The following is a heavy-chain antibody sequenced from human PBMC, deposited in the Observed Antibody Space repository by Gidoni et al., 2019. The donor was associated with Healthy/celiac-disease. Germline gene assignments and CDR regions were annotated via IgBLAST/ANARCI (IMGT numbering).Heavy chain of an antibody. CDR2: IWYDGSNK. D-gene: IGHD3-22*01. CDR3: ARDRGTYYYDSSGYLVY. V-gene: IGHV3-33*01. J-gene: IGHJ4*02. CDR1: GFTFSSYR. Sequence: QVQLVESGGGVVQPGRSLRLSCAASGFTFSSYRMHLVRQAPGKGLEWVAVIWYDGSNKYYADSVKGRFTISRDNSKNTLYLQMNSLRAEDTAVYYCARDRGTYYYDSSGYLVYWGQGTLVTVSS.